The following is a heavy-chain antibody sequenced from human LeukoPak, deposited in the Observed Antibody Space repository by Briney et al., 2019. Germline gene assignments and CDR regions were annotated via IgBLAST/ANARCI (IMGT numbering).Heavy chain of an antibody. J-gene: IGHJ6*02. V-gene: IGHV3-23*01. Sequence: GGSLRLSCAASGFTFSSYAMSWVRQAPGKGLEWVSAISGSGGSTYYADSVKGRFTISRDNSKNTLYLQMNSLRAEDTAVYYCAKDPGYYCDSSGYYPSYYYYGMDVWGQGTTVTVSS. CDR3: AKDPGYYCDSSGYYPSYYYYGMDV. CDR2: ISGSGGST. D-gene: IGHD3-22*01. CDR1: GFTFSSYA.